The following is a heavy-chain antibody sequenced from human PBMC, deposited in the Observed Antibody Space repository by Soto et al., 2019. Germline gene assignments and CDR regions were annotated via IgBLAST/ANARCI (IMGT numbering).Heavy chain of an antibody. CDR2: IFYAGNT. J-gene: IGHJ5*02. CDR1: GGSISSSRSY. V-gene: IGHV4-39*01. D-gene: IGHD6-13*01. CDR3: ARQAAELGIVLWFVP. Sequence: QLQLQESGPGLVKPSETLSLTCNVSGGSISSSRSYWAWFRQPPGKELEWIANIFYAGNTYYNPSLRSRVPVPVDTCRNQFPLRLHSVTAAATVGYYCARQAAELGIVLWFVPWGQGTLVTVSS.